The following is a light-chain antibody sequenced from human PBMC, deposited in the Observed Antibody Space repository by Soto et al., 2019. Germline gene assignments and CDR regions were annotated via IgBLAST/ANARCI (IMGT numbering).Light chain of an antibody. J-gene: IGKJ2*01. CDR2: AAS. CDR3: QQSYSTPRT. CDR1: QSTSSY. V-gene: IGKV1-39*01. Sequence: DIQMTQSPSSLSASVGDRVTITCRASQSTSSYLNWYQQKPGKAPKLLIYAASSLQSGVPSMFSVSGSWTDFTLTISSLQPEYFATYYCQQSYSTPRTFGQGTKREIK.